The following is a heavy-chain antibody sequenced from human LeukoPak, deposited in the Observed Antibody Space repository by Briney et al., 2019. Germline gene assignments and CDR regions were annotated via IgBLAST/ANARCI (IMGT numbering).Heavy chain of an antibody. Sequence: WASVKVSCKASGYTFSSYGISWVRQAPGQGLEWMGWISAYNGNTKYAQKLQGRVTIVTDTSTSTAYMELRSLRSDDTAVYYCAREPPRSFYGSGTHYNGVRDYYYGIDVWGQGTTVTVSS. CDR3: AREPPRSFYGSGTHYNGVRDYYYGIDV. J-gene: IGHJ6*02. CDR1: GYTFSSYG. D-gene: IGHD3-10*01. V-gene: IGHV1-18*01. CDR2: ISAYNGNT.